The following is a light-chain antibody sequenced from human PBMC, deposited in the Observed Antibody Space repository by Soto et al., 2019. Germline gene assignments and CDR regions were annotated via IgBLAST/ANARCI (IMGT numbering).Light chain of an antibody. J-gene: IGLJ1*01. CDR1: ALPKQY. V-gene: IGLV3-25*03. CDR2: KDS. Sequence: SYELTQPPSVSVSPGQTARITCSGDALPKQYAYWYQQKPGQAPVPVIYKDSERPSGIPERFSGASSGTTVALTISGVQAEDEADDYCQSTGSSATYVFGTGTKVTVL. CDR3: QSTGSSATYV.